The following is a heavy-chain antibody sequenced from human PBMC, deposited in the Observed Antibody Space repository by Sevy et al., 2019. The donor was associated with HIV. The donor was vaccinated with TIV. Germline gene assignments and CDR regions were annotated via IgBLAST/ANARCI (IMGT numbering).Heavy chain of an antibody. J-gene: IGHJ4*02. CDR1: GFNFNDYW. Sequence: GGSLILSCAASGFNFNDYWMNWVRQAPGKGLEWVANINQDGSAKYYVDSAKGRFTISRDNAKNSLYLQMNSLRADDTAVYYCARDSPPYTSTFSSSYVWGRGTLVTVSS. D-gene: IGHD6-6*01. V-gene: IGHV3-7*03. CDR2: INQDGSAK. CDR3: ARDSPPYTSTFSSSYV.